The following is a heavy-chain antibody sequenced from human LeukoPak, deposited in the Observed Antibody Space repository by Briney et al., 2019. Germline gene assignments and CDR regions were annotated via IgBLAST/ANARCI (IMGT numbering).Heavy chain of an antibody. J-gene: IGHJ3*02. CDR2: ISSSSSSSYI. V-gene: IGHV3-21*01. D-gene: IGHD2-15*01. CDR3: ARDRGYCSGGSCYFAAFDI. CDR1: GFTFSSYS. Sequence: GGSLRLSCAASGFTFSSYSMNWVRQAPGKGLEWVSSISSSSSSSYIYYADSVKGRFTISRDNAKNSLYLQMNSLRAEDTAVYYCARDRGYCSGGSCYFAAFDIWGQGTMVTVSS.